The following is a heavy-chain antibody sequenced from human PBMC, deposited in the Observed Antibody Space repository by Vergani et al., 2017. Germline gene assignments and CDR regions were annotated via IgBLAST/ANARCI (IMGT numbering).Heavy chain of an antibody. J-gene: IGHJ5*02. Sequence: QVQLHESGPGLVKPSETLSLICSVSGVSMQSGSFYWTWIRPTAERRLEWMGRVYPSGTTNYNSSLNGRVTIFVDKSNNLLSLRLNSVTAADTAVYYCARGETRTDWFDPWGQGTLVTVSS. CDR3: ARGETRTDWFDP. V-gene: IGHV4-61*02. D-gene: IGHD3/OR15-3a*01. CDR2: VYPSGTT. CDR1: GVSMQSGSFY.